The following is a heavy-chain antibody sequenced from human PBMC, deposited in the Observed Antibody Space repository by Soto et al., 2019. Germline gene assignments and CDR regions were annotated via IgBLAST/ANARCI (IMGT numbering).Heavy chain of an antibody. CDR1: GFTFSSYA. J-gene: IGHJ4*02. V-gene: IGHV3-23*01. D-gene: IGHD3-22*01. Sequence: ESGGGLVQPGGSLRLSCAASGFTFSSYAMSWVRQAPGKGLEWVSAISGSGGSTYYADSVKGRFTISRDNSKNTLYLQMNSLRAEDTAVYYCAKDRVRFYYDSSGYYYVGYFDYWGQGTLVTVSS. CDR2: ISGSGGST. CDR3: AKDRVRFYYDSSGYYYVGYFDY.